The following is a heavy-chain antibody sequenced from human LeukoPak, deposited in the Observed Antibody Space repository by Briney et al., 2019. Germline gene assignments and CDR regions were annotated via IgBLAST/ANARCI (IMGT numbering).Heavy chain of an antibody. CDR1: GDTFTGYY. D-gene: IGHD3-22*01. CDR3: ARVELTTGPRCFDS. J-gene: IGHJ4*02. Sequence: VASVKVSCKASGDTFTGYYMHWVRQAPGQGLEWMGRINPNSDGTDYAQRFQGRVTLTRDTSISTAYMDLSRLTSDDTAVYFCARVELTTGPRCFDSWGQGTLVTVSS. V-gene: IGHV1-2*06. CDR2: INPNSDGT.